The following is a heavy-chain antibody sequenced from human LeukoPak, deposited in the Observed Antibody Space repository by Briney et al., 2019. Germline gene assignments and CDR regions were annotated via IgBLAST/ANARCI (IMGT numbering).Heavy chain of an antibody. D-gene: IGHD2-21*02. Sequence: ASVKVSCKASGYTFTGYYMHWVRQAPGQGLEWMGWINPNSGGTSYAQKFQGRVTMTTDTSISAACMELSSLISDDTAMYYCVREGNELLSKNFDYWGQGTLVTVSS. J-gene: IGHJ4*02. CDR1: GYTFTGYY. V-gene: IGHV1-2*02. CDR3: VREGNELLSKNFDY. CDR2: INPNSGGT.